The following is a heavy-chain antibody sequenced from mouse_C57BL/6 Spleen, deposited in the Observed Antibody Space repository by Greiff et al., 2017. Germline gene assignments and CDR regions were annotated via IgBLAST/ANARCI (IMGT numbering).Heavy chain of an antibody. CDR3: ASSGNWDWYFDV. J-gene: IGHJ1*03. D-gene: IGHD4-1*01. Sequence: EVKLMESGGGLVKPGGSLKLSCAASGFTFSSYAMSWVRQTPEKRLEWVATISDGGSYTYYPDNVKGRFTISRDNAKNNLYLQMSHLKSEDTAMYYCASSGNWDWYFDVWGTGTTVTVSS. CDR1: GFTFSSYA. V-gene: IGHV5-4*03. CDR2: ISDGGSYT.